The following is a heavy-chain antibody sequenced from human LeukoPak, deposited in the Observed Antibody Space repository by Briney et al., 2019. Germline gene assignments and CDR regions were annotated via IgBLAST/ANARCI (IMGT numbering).Heavy chain of an antibody. Sequence: SETLSLTCTVSGGFISSSSYYWSWIRQPAGKGLEWIGRIYTSGSTNYNPSLKSRVTISLDTSKNQFSLKLTSVTAADTAVYYCAAALVVAGLTDWGQGTLVTVSS. D-gene: IGHD6-19*01. CDR1: GGFISSSSYY. V-gene: IGHV4-61*02. CDR3: AAALVVAGLTD. CDR2: IYTSGST. J-gene: IGHJ4*02.